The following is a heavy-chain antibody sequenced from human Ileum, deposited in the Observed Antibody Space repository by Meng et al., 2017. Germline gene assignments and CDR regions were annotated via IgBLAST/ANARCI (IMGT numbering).Heavy chain of an antibody. CDR1: GGSISSGGYY. D-gene: IGHD2-15*01. J-gene: IGHJ3*02. Sequence: QGQLHEPGPGLVKPSQPLSLTCTVSGGSISSGGYYWSWIRQHPGKGLEWIGYIYYSGSTYYNPSLKSLVTISVDTSKNQFSLKLSSVTAADTAVYYCARVEGVGDAFDIWGQGTMVTVSS. CDR3: ARVEGVGDAFDI. CDR2: IYYSGST. V-gene: IGHV4-31*01.